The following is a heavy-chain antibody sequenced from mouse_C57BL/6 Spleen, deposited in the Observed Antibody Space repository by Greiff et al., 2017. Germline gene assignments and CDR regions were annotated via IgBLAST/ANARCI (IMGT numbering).Heavy chain of an antibody. CDR2: IDPETGGT. J-gene: IGHJ3*01. Sequence: QVQLQQSGAELVRPGASVTLSCKASGYTFTDYEMHWVKQTPVHGLEWIGAIDPETGGTAYNQKFKGKAILTADKSSSTAYMELRSLTSEYSAVYYCTSRTGTAYWGQGTLVTVSA. D-gene: IGHD4-1*01. CDR1: GYTFTDYE. CDR3: TSRTGTAY. V-gene: IGHV1-15*01.